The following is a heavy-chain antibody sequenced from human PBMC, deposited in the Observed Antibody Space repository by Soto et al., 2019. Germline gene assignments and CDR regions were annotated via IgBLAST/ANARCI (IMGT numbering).Heavy chain of an antibody. J-gene: IGHJ6*02. CDR3: ARDFTDSSGPTLGMGV. CDR1: GGSISSGGYY. Sequence: SETLSLTCTVSGGSISSGGYYWSWIRQHPGKGLEWIGYIYYSGSTYYNPSLKSRVTISVDTSKNQFSLKLSSVTAADTAVYYCARDFTDSSGPTLGMGVWGQGTTVPVSS. V-gene: IGHV4-31*03. CDR2: IYYSGST. D-gene: IGHD6-19*01.